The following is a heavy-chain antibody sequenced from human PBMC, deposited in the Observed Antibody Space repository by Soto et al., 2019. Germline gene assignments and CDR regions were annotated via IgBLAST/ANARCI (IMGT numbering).Heavy chain of an antibody. CDR3: ARKHSLDYIRWGLDP. J-gene: IGHJ5*02. CDR1: GYPFSDNQ. Sequence: QVQLVQSGSEVKKPGASVKVSCKASGYPFSDNQIHWLRRAPGQGLEWIGRINPKSDDTNYAQKFQGRVTMTRYTSIDTAYLELTGLTSDDTATYYCARKHSLDYIRWGLDPWGQGTLVTVSS. CDR2: INPKSDDT. D-gene: IGHD4-4*01. V-gene: IGHV1-2*02.